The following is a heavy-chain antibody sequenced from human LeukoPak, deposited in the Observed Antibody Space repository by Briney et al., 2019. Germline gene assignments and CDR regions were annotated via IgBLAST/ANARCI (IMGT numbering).Heavy chain of an antibody. V-gene: IGHV1-18*01. CDR3: ASTSTGSGSYPYFDL. Sequence: GASVKVSCKASGYTFTSYGISWVRQAPGQGLEWMGWISAYKGNTNYAQKLQGRVTMTRDTSTSTVYMELSSLRSEDTAVYYCASTSTGSGSYPYFDLWGRGTLVTVSS. D-gene: IGHD1-26*01. CDR1: GYTFTSYG. J-gene: IGHJ2*01. CDR2: ISAYKGNT.